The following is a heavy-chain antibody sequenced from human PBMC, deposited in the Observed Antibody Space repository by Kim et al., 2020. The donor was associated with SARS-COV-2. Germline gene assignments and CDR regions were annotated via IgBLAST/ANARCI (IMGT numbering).Heavy chain of an antibody. CDR2: IIPIFGTA. V-gene: IGHV1-69*13. Sequence: SVKVSCKASGGTFSSYAISWVRQAPGQGLEWMGGIIPIFGTANYAQKFQGRVTITADESTSTAYMELSSLRSEDTAVYYCARGRPQFEAYFDYWGQGTLVTVSS. CDR1: GGTFSSYA. J-gene: IGHJ4*02. D-gene: IGHD3-9*01. CDR3: ARGRPQFEAYFDY.